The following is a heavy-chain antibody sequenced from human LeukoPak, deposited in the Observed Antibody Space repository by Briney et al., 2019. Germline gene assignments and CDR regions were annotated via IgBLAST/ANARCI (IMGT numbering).Heavy chain of an antibody. CDR3: AKGQSRLSEFDY. V-gene: IGHV3-48*01. CDR1: GFTFSTYS. CDR2: ISSDSNTV. Sequence: PGGSLKLSCAASGFTFSTYSMNWARQAPGKGLEWVSYISSDSNTVYYADSVKGRFTISRDNFKNTLSLQMNSLRAEDTAVYYCAKGQSRLSEFDYWGQGTLVTVSS. D-gene: IGHD1-14*01. J-gene: IGHJ4*02.